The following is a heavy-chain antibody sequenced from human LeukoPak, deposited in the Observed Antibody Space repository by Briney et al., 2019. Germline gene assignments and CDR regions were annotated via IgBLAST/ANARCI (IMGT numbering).Heavy chain of an antibody. J-gene: IGHJ4*02. CDR2: ISYDGNNQ. CDR1: GFTFSTYA. D-gene: IGHD3-3*01. V-gene: IGHV3-30-3*01. Sequence: PGRSLRLSCAASGFTFSTYAMHWVRQAPGKGLEWVAVISYDGNNQYYADSVKGRFTISRDNAKNSLYLQMNSLRAEDTAVYYCARDLRILEWLHDYWGQGTLVTVSS. CDR3: ARDLRILEWLHDY.